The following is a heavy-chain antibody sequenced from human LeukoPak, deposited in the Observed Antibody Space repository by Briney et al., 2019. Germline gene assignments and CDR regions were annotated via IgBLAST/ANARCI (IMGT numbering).Heavy chain of an antibody. CDR2: INQDGSGT. Sequence: GGSLRLSCAASGFTFSTSWMTWVRQAPGQGLGWVADINQDGSGTASVDSVMGRFTIPRDNSKNSLFLQMNSLRAEDTAVYYCVRAGIFWNSKYNSDQWGQGTLVTVSA. D-gene: IGHD1-1*01. CDR1: GFTFSTSW. CDR3: VRAGIFWNSKYNSDQ. J-gene: IGHJ4*02. V-gene: IGHV3-7*04.